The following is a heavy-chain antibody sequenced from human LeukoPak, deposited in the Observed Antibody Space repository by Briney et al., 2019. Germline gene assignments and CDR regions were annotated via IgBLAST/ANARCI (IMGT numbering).Heavy chain of an antibody. CDR3: AREMLSGWLLSYYYYGMDV. J-gene: IGHJ6*02. CDR1: GFTFSSYS. CDR2: ISSSSSYI. D-gene: IGHD6-19*01. Sequence: GGSLRLSCAASGFTFSSYSMNWVRQAPGKGLEWVSSISSSSSYIYYADSVRGRFTISRDNAKNSLYLQMNSLRAGDTAVHYCAREMLSGWLLSYYYYGMDVWGQGTTVTVSS. V-gene: IGHV3-21*01.